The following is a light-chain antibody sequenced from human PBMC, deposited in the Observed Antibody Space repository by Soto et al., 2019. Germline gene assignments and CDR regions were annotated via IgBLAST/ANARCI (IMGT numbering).Light chain of an antibody. CDR1: QTVSSGY. CDR3: QQNGRSPT. CDR2: GAS. J-gene: IGKJ3*01. Sequence: DIVLTQSPGTLSLSPGERATLSCRASQTVSSGYLAWYQQKPGQAPRLLIYGASTRAAGIPDRFSGSDSASGTDFTLFISRLEPEDCGVFYCQQNGRSPTFGPGTKVDIK. V-gene: IGKV3-20*01.